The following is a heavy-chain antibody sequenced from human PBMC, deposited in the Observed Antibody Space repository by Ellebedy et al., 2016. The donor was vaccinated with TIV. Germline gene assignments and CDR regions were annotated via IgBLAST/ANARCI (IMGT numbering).Heavy chain of an antibody. Sequence: GRSLRLSCAASGFTVTNNYMSWVRQDPGKGLEWVPFISSDGSTYYADSVKGRFTISRDNSMNTLYLQMNTLRADDTAVYYCARAYTERLVATPTGSFDIWGQGTMVTVSS. J-gene: IGHJ3*02. CDR2: ISSDGST. D-gene: IGHD4-23*01. V-gene: IGHV3-53*01. CDR1: GFTVTNNY. CDR3: ARAYTERLVATPTGSFDI.